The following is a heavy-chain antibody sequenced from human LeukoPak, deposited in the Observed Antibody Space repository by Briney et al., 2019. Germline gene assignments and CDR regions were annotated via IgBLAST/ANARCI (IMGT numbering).Heavy chain of an antibody. V-gene: IGHV3-48*03. J-gene: IGHJ4*02. D-gene: IGHD3-10*01. Sequence: GGSLRLSCAASGFTFSSYEMNWVRQAPGKGLEWVSYISSSGSTIYYADSVKGRFTISRDNSKNSVYLQLNSLRPEDTAMYYCVSMVRGIGYWGQGALVTVSS. CDR2: ISSSGSTI. CDR3: VSMVRGIGY. CDR1: GFTFSSYE.